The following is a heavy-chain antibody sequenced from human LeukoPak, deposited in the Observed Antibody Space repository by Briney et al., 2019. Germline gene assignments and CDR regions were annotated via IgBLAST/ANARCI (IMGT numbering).Heavy chain of an antibody. CDR3: AREQVSFDM. J-gene: IGHJ3*02. Sequence: GASVKVPCKASGYTFTDYYMDWVRQAPGQGLEWMGWINPNSGGTKYAQKFQGRVTMTRDTSISTAYMELSRLRSDDTGVYYCAREQVSFDMWGQGTMVTVSS. CDR2: INPNSGGT. D-gene: IGHD1-14*01. CDR1: GYTFTDYY. V-gene: IGHV1-2*02.